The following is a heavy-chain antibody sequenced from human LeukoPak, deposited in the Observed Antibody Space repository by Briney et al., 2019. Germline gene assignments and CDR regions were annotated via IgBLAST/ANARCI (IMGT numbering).Heavy chain of an antibody. Sequence: SETLSLTCAVSGGSISSNSYYWGWIRQPPGKGLEWIGEINHSGSTNYNPSLKSRVTISVDTSKNQFSLKLSSVTAADTAVYYCARARGWLRFGAFDIWGQGTMVTVSS. CDR1: GGSISSNSYY. D-gene: IGHD5-12*01. CDR2: INHSGST. CDR3: ARARGWLRFGAFDI. J-gene: IGHJ3*02. V-gene: IGHV4-39*07.